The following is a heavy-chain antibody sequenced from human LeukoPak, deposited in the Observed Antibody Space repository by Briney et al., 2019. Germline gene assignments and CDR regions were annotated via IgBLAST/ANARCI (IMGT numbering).Heavy chain of an antibody. Sequence: PGGSLRLSCGASGFTFSTYWMSWVRQAPGKGLEWVANIKQDGSEKYYVDSVKGRFTISRDNAKNSLYLQMNSLRAEDTAVYYCARDMGREYAFDIWGQGTMVTVSS. CDR3: ARDMGREYAFDI. CDR1: GFTFSTYW. J-gene: IGHJ3*02. V-gene: IGHV3-7*01. D-gene: IGHD3-10*01. CDR2: IKQDGSEK.